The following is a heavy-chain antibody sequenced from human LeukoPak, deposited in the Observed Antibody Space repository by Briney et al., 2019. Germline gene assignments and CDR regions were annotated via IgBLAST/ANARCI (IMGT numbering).Heavy chain of an antibody. CDR2: INTNTGSP. J-gene: IGHJ3*02. Sequence: GASVKVSCKASGYIFTNYAISWVRQAPGQGLEWMGWINTNTGSPTYVQGFTGRLVLSLDTSVSTAYLQISSLKAEDTAVYYSARVKRAVTSTGEAFYIWGQGTMVTGSS. V-gene: IGHV7-4-1*02. D-gene: IGHD4-17*01. CDR3: ARVKRAVTSTGEAFYI. CDR1: GYIFTNYA.